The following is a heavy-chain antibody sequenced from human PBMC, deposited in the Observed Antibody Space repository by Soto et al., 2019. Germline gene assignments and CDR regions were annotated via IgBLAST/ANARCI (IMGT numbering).Heavy chain of an antibody. J-gene: IGHJ6*02. CDR2: INPSGGST. Sequence: ASVKVSCKASGYTFTSYYMHWVRQAPGQGPEWMGIINPSGGSTSYAQKFQGRVTMTRDTSTSTVYMELSSLRSEDTAVYYCARDTVATEEYYYYYGMDVWGQGTTVTVSS. V-gene: IGHV1-46*01. D-gene: IGHD5-12*01. CDR1: GYTFTSYY. CDR3: ARDTVATEEYYYYYGMDV.